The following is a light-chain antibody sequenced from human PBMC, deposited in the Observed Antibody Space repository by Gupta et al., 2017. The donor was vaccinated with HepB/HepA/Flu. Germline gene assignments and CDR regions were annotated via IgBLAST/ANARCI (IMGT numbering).Light chain of an antibody. CDR1: DSDVGGYDY. CDR2: QVS. V-gene: IGLV2-8*01. Sequence: QSALTQPPSASGSPEQSITISCPGSDSDVGGYDYVSWYQQHPAKAHKLIIFQVSKRPSGVPGRFSGSKSGSTASLTVSGGQAEDEADYYGSSDGGNSDVVFGGGTKLTVL. J-gene: IGLJ2*01. CDR3: SSDGGNSDVV.